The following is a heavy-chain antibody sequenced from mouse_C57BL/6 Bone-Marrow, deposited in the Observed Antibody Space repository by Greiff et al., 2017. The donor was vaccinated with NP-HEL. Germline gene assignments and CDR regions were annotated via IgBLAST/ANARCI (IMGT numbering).Heavy chain of an antibody. CDR2: ISNLAYSI. V-gene: IGHV5-15*01. Sequence: EVQVVESGGGLVQPGGSLKLSCAASGFTFSDYGMAWVRQAPRKGPEWVAFISNLAYSIYYADTVTGRFTFTRDNAKNTLYLEMSSLRSEDTAMYYCASYYYGLFDYWGQGTTLTVSS. CDR1: GFTFSDYG. J-gene: IGHJ2*01. D-gene: IGHD1-1*01. CDR3: ASYYYGLFDY.